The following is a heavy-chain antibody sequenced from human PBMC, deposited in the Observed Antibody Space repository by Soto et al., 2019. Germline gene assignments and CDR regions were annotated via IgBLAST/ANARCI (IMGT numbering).Heavy chain of an antibody. CDR2: ISSSSSTI. J-gene: IGHJ4*02. V-gene: IGHV3-48*02. CDR3: SREPPYSGSYLDDY. Sequence: GGSLRLSCAASGFTFSYYSMNWVRQAPGKGLEWVSYISSSSSTIYYADSVKGRFTISRDNAKNSLYLQMNSLRDEDTAVYYCSREPPYSGSYLDDYWGQGTLVTVSS. CDR1: GFTFSYYS. D-gene: IGHD1-26*01.